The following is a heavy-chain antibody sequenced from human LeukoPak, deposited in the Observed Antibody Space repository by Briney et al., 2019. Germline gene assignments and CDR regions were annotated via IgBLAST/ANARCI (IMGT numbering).Heavy chain of an antibody. CDR2: XXXXXXXT. J-gene: IGHJ3*02. CDR3: ARDFGSRIRFFDLESWQDAFDI. CDR1: GFTFSSYA. Sequence: GGSLRLSCAASGFTFSSYAMSWVRQAPGKGLEWVSAXXXXXXXTYYADSMKGRFTISRDNAKNSLYLQMNSLRAEDTAVYYCARDFGSRIRFFDLESWQDAFDIWGQGTMVTVSS. V-gene: IGHV3-23*01. D-gene: IGHD3-10*01.